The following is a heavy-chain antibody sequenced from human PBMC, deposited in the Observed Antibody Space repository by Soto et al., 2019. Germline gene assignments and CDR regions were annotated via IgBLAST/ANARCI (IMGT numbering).Heavy chain of an antibody. CDR3: ARDLESVTAKYFFYYYAMDV. D-gene: IGHD6-6*01. CDR2: VSANNGHT. CDR1: GFTFNNYG. J-gene: IGHJ6*02. Sequence: AAVKVACNASGFTFNNYGLNWVRQAPGQGLEWMGWVSANNGHTNYAQNLQGRSSMTTDTSTSAAYMELRGLTFDDTAVYYCARDLESVTAKYFFYYYAMDVWGQGTTVTVSS. V-gene: IGHV1-18*01.